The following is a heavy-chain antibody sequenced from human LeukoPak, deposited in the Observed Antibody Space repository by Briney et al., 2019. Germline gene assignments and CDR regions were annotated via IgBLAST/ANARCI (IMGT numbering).Heavy chain of an antibody. Sequence: GGSLRLSCAASGFTFDDYAMHWVRHAPGKGLEWVSGISWNSGSIGYADSVKGRFTISRDNAKNSLYLQMNSLRAEDTALYYCAKELRYFDWSPYGMDVWGQGTTVTVSS. CDR1: GFTFDDYA. D-gene: IGHD3-9*01. CDR2: ISWNSGSI. CDR3: AKELRYFDWSPYGMDV. V-gene: IGHV3-9*01. J-gene: IGHJ6*02.